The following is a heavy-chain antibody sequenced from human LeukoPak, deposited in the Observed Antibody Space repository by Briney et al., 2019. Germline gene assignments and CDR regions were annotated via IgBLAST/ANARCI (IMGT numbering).Heavy chain of an antibody. CDR3: ARPHPNYYGSGSNLD. J-gene: IGHJ4*02. Sequence: GGSLRLSCAASGFTFSTYWMTWVRQAPGKGLEWVANIRQDGSEKYYVDSVKGRFTISRDNAKNSLYLQMNSLRAEDTAVYYCARPHPNYYGSGSNLDWGQGTLVTVSS. V-gene: IGHV3-7*01. CDR1: GFTFSTYW. D-gene: IGHD3-10*01. CDR2: IRQDGSEK.